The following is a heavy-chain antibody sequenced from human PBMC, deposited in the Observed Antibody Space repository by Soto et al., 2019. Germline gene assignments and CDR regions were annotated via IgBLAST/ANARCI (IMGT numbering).Heavy chain of an antibody. CDR1: GGSISSGCYY. V-gene: IGHV4-31*03. Sequence: SETMSLTCTVSGGSISSGCYYWSWIHQHPGKGLKWIGYIYYSGSTYYNPSLKSRVTISVDTSKNQFSLKLSSVTAADTAVYYCARDEGYGAFDIWGQGTMVTVSS. CDR3: ARDEGYGAFDI. D-gene: IGHD5-12*01. CDR2: IYYSGST. J-gene: IGHJ3*02.